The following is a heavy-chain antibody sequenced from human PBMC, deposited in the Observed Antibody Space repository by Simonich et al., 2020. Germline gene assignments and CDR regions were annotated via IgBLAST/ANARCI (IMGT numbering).Heavy chain of an antibody. CDR1: GGSFSGYY. V-gene: IGHV4-34*01. Sequence: QVQLQQWGAGLLKPSETLSLTCAVYGGSFSGYYWSWIRQPPGKGLEWIGEINHSGSTNYNPSLKSRVTISVDTSKNQFSLKLSSVTAEDTAVYYCARPLGIVWAFDIWGQGTMVTVSS. CDR2: INHSGST. D-gene: IGHD3-16*01. CDR3: ARPLGIVWAFDI. J-gene: IGHJ3*02.